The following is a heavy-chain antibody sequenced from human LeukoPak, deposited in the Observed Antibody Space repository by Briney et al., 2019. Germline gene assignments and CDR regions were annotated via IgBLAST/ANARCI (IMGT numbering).Heavy chain of an antibody. D-gene: IGHD3-22*01. V-gene: IGHV4-39*01. J-gene: IGHJ4*02. CDR1: GDSISTSSYY. Sequence: PSGTLSLTCTVSGDSISTSSYYWGWIRQPPGKGLEWLGSIYYSGSTFYNPSLKSRVTISVDTSKNQFSLHLYSVTAADTAVFYCATSYYYDYRQIDYWGQGTLVTVS. CDR3: ATSYYYDYRQIDY. CDR2: IYYSGST.